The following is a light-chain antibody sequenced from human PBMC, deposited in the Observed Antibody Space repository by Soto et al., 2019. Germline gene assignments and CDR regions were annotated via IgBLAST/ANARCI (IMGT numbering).Light chain of an antibody. Sequence: PGETATLSCRASQSVTSSYLAWYQQKPGQPPRLLIYGAFNRAAGIPARFSGSGSGTDFNLTISRLEPEDVAVYYCHQRQSWPRTFGQGTKVDI. CDR1: QSVTSSY. CDR3: HQRQSWPRT. CDR2: GAF. J-gene: IGKJ1*01. V-gene: IGKV3D-20*02.